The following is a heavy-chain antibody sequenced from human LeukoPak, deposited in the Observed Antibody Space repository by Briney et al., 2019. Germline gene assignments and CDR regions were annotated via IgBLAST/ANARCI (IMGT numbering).Heavy chain of an antibody. CDR2: IKEDGTEK. V-gene: IGHV3-7*01. D-gene: IGHD1-14*01. CDR1: GFTFSDFW. CDR3: AREIRWYFFYMDV. Sequence: GGSLRLSCAGSGFTFSDFWMTWVRQTPGKGLEWVANIKEDGTEKNLVDSVKGRFTISRDNAKNTLYLQMDSLGVEDTAVYYCAREIRWYFFYMDVWGKGTTVTVAS. J-gene: IGHJ6*03.